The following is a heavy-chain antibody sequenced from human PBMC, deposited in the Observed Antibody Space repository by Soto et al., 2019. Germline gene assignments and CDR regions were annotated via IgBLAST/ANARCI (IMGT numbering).Heavy chain of an antibody. CDR2: IIPILGIA. V-gene: IGHV1-69*04. CDR3: AREPGSVAHSSSSTPLHYYYMDV. CDR1: GGTFSSYT. Sequence: ASVKVSCKASGGTFSSYTISWVRQAPGQGLEWMGRIIPILGIANYAQKFQGRVTITADKSTSTAYMELSSLRSEDTAVYYCAREPGSVAHSSSSTPLHYYYMDVWGKGTTVTVSS. J-gene: IGHJ6*03. D-gene: IGHD6-6*01.